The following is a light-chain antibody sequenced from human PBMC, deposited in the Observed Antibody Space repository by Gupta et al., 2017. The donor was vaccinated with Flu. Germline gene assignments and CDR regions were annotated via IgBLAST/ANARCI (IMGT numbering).Light chain of an antibody. CDR2: GAS. V-gene: IGKV3-20*01. CDR1: QSVTSSH. Sequence: EIVLTQSPGTLSLSPGERGTLSCRASQSVTSSHLAWYQQKPGQTPSLLIYGASRRATGIPDRFSGSGSGTDLTLTINRLEPEDFAVYYCQHYGTSPTWTFGQGTKVEMK. CDR3: QHYGTSPTWT. J-gene: IGKJ1*01.